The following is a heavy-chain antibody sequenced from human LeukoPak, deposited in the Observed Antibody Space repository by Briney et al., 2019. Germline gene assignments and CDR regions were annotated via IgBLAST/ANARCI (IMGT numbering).Heavy chain of an antibody. CDR3: ARGGWAAAGNDYYYGMDV. D-gene: IGHD6-13*01. Sequence: PGGSLRLSCAASGFTFSDYYMSWIRQAPGKGLEWVSYISSSSSYTNYADSVKGRFTISRDSAKNSLYLQMNSLRAEDTAVYYCARGGWAAAGNDYYYGMDVWGQGTTVTVSS. CDR1: GFTFSDYY. J-gene: IGHJ6*02. V-gene: IGHV3-11*06. CDR2: ISSSSSYT.